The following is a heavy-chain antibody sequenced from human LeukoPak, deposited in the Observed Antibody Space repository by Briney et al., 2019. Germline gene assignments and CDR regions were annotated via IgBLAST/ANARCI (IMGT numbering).Heavy chain of an antibody. CDR2: ISSSGSTI. V-gene: IGHV3-48*03. D-gene: IGHD3-10*01. CDR1: GFPFSSYE. J-gene: IGHJ4*02. Sequence: PGGSLRLSCAASGFPFSSYEMNWVRQAPGKGLEWVSYISSSGSTIYYADSVKGRFTISRDNAKNSLYLQMNSLRAEDTAVYYCARVQYGSGSYPYTFDYWGQGTLVTVSS. CDR3: ARVQYGSGSYPYTFDY.